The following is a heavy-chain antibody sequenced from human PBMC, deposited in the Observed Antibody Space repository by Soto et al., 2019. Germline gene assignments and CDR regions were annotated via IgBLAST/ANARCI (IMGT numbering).Heavy chain of an antibody. CDR1: GGTFSSYA. CDR3: ARPEGGYCSGGSCYRGRPFVY. V-gene: IGHV1-69*12. D-gene: IGHD2-15*01. CDR2: IIPIFGTA. J-gene: IGHJ4*02. Sequence: QVQLVQSGAEVKKPGSSVKVSCKASGGTFSSYAISWVREAPGQGLEWMGGIIPIFGTANNAQKFQGRVTITADESTSTAYMELSSLRSEDTAVYYCARPEGGYCSGGSCYRGRPFVYWGQGTLVTVSS.